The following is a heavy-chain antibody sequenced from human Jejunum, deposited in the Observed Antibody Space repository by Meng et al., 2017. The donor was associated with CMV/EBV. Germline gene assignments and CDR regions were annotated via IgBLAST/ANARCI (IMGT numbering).Heavy chain of an antibody. CDR2: ISPNSADT. CDR1: GFTFTDYY. V-gene: IGHV3-11*05. J-gene: IGHJ4*02. Sequence: QVQLVESGGGLVPPGGSLLLSCVASGFTFTDYYMSWIRQAPGRGLECISYISPNSADTNYADSVKGRFTISRDNARNSLYLQMDSLTVEDSAVYYCAKTARLFDYWGQGTLVTVSS. D-gene: IGHD6-25*01. CDR3: AKTARLFDY.